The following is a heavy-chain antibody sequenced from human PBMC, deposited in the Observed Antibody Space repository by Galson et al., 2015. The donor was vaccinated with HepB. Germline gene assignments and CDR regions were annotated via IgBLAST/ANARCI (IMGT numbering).Heavy chain of an antibody. D-gene: IGHD3-10*01. CDR2: ISSSSSYI. CDR1: GFTFSSYS. Sequence: SLRLSCAASGFTFSSYSMNWVRQAPGKGLEWVSSISSSSSYIYYADSVKGRFTISRDNAKNSLYLQMNSLRAEDTAVYYCARDLTMVRGVSYYFDYWGQGTLVTVSS. CDR3: ARDLTMVRGVSYYFDY. V-gene: IGHV3-21*01. J-gene: IGHJ4*02.